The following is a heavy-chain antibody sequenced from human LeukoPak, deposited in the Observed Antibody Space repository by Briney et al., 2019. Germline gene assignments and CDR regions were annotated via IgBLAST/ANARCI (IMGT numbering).Heavy chain of an antibody. CDR1: GFSLRSSGMC. D-gene: IGHD3-22*01. CDR2: IDWYDDK. Sequence: SGLALVKPTQTLTLTCTFSGFSLRSSGMCVSWMRQPPGKALEWLARIDWYDDKYYSTSLKTRLTISKDTSKNQVVLTMINMDPVDTATYYCARISDHYDSSGYSVFDYWGQGILVTVSS. J-gene: IGHJ4*02. CDR3: ARISDHYDSSGYSVFDY. V-gene: IGHV2-70*11.